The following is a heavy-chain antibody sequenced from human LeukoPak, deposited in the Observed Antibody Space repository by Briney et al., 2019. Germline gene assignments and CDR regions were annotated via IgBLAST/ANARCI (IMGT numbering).Heavy chain of an antibody. CDR3: ARETTVIREWYFDL. CDR2: INSDGSST. D-gene: IGHD4-17*01. CDR1: GFTFSAYW. J-gene: IGHJ2*01. V-gene: IGHV3-74*01. Sequence: PGGSLRLSCAASGFTFSAYWMHWVRQSPGKGLVWVSRINSDGSSTDYADSVKGRFTISRDIAKSTLYLQMNSLRAEDTGVYYCARETTVIREWYFDLWGRGTLVTVAS.